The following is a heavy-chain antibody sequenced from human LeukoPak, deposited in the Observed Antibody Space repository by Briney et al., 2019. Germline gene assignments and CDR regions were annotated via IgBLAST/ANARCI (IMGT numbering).Heavy chain of an antibody. D-gene: IGHD6-19*01. V-gene: IGHV4-30-2*01. CDR1: GGSISSGGYS. Sequence: PSQTLSLTCAVSGGSISSGGYSWSWIRQPPGKGLEWIGYIYHSGSTYYNPSLKSRVTISVDWSKNQFSLKLSSVTAADTAVYYCAREAVAGKGSFDYWGQGTLVTVSS. J-gene: IGHJ4*02. CDR2: IYHSGST. CDR3: AREAVAGKGSFDY.